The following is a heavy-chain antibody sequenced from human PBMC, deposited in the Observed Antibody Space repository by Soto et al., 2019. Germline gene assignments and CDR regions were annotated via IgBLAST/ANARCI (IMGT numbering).Heavy chain of an antibody. D-gene: IGHD6-19*01. CDR2: TNPSGGRP. V-gene: IGHV1-46*01. CDR3: ARDYSNGWRAFDY. J-gene: IGHJ4*02. Sequence: QVQLVQSGAGVREPGASVKVSCTTSGYTFTDHYLHWVRQVPGQGLEWMGITNPSGGRPTYAQKFQGRVTMTSDTSTRTVYMELSSLTSEDTAVYYCARDYSNGWRAFDYWGQGTLVTVSS. CDR1: GYTFTDHY.